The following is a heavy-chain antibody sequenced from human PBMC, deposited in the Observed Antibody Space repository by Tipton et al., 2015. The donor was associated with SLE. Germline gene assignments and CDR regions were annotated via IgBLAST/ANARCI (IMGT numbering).Heavy chain of an antibody. CDR2: INHSGST. CDR1: GGSFSGYY. V-gene: IGHV4-34*01. D-gene: IGHD6-6*01. Sequence: TLSLTRAVYGGSFSGYYWSWIRQPPGKGLEWIGEINHSGSTNYNPSLKSRVTISVDTSKNQFSLKLSSVTAADTAVYYCARASSSSAFDIWGQGTMVTVSS. J-gene: IGHJ3*02. CDR3: ARASSSSAFDI.